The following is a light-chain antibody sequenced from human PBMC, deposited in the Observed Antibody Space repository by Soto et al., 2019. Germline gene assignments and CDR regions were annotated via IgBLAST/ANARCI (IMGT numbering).Light chain of an antibody. CDR3: QQCGSSST. Sequence: EIVLTQSPGTLSLSPGERAILSCRASQTFSNSFLSWFQQIPGQAPRLLIYGASMRATGIPDRFSGSGSGTDFTLTISRLEPEDFAVYYCQQCGSSSTFGQGTRLEIK. J-gene: IGKJ5*01. CDR1: QTFSNSF. CDR2: GAS. V-gene: IGKV3-20*01.